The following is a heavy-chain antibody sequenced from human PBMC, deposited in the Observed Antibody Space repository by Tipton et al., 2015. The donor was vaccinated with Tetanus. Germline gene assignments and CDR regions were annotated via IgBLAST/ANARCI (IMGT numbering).Heavy chain of an antibody. J-gene: IGHJ4*02. V-gene: IGHV1-2*02. CDR1: GYTFTGYY. CDR2: INPNSGGP. CDR3: AREPYIVVVPAAIDY. Sequence: QVQLVQSGAEVKKTGASVKVSCKASGYTFTGYYMHWVRQAAGQGLEWMGWINPNSGGPNYAQKFQGRVTMTRDPSLSTAYMELSRLGSDDTAVYLCAREPYIVVVPAAIDYWGQGTLVTVSS. D-gene: IGHD2-2*01.